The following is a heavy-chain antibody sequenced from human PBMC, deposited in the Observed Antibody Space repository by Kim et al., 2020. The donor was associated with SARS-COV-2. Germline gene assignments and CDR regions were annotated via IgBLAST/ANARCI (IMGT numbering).Heavy chain of an antibody. CDR2: IYSGGST. J-gene: IGHJ4*02. V-gene: IGHV3-53*01. CDR3: ARVDYYDSSGYSLDY. Sequence: GGSLRLSCAASGFTVSSNYMSWVRQAPGKGLEWVSVIYSGGSTYYADSVKGRFTISRDNSKNTLYLQMNSLRAEDTAVYYCARVDYYDSSGYSLDYWGQGTLVTVSS. D-gene: IGHD3-22*01. CDR1: GFTVSSNY.